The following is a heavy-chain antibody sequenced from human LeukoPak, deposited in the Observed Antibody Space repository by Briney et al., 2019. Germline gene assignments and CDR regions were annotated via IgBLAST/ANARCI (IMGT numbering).Heavy chain of an antibody. Sequence: GESLKISCKGSGYSFITHWIGWVRQMPGKGLEWMGIIYPGDSKTRYSPSFQGQVSISADRSISTAYLQWNSLKASDTGIYYCARAPAAGAGAFNWFAPWGQGTLVTVSS. V-gene: IGHV5-51*01. CDR1: GYSFITHW. D-gene: IGHD6-13*01. CDR2: IYPGDSKT. CDR3: ARAPAAGAGAFNWFAP. J-gene: IGHJ5*02.